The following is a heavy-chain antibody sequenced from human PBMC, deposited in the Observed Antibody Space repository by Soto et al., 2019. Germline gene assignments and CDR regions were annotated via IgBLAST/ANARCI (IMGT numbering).Heavy chain of an antibody. CDR3: ARLRRDWGEAFDL. V-gene: IGHV1-69*01. Sequence: QVQLVQSGADVKKPGSSVRVSCKTSGGPFGNSAISWVRQAPAQRLEWIGEIIPVFDKANYAQNFQGRLTITADDSTATVFMQLSSLRSEDTAVYFFARLRRDWGEAFDLWGQGTLVNVSS. CDR1: GGPFGNSA. CDR2: IIPVFDKA. D-gene: IGHD3-16*01. J-gene: IGHJ3*01.